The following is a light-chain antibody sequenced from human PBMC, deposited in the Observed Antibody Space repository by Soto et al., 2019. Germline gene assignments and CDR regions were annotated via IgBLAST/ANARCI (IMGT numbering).Light chain of an antibody. CDR3: AAWDDSLKGHA. Sequence: QSVLTQPPSGSGTHGQRGSITCSGSSSNIGRNTVHWYQQLPGTAPNVLIYTNDKRPSGVPDRFSVSKSGTSASLAISGLQSEDEADYYCAAWDDSLKGHAFGTGTKVTVL. CDR1: SSNIGRNT. J-gene: IGLJ1*01. V-gene: IGLV1-44*01. CDR2: TND.